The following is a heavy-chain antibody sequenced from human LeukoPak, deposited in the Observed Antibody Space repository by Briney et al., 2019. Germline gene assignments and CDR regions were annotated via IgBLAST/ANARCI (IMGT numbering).Heavy chain of an antibody. CDR3: ARDSVVPAAIMDY. V-gene: IGHV1-69*04. CDR1: GGTFSSYT. Sequence: SVKVSCKASGGTFSSYTISWVRQAPGQGLECMGRIIPILGIANYAQKFQGRVTITADKSTSTAYMELSSLRSEDTAVYYCARDSVVPAAIMDYWGQGTLVTVSS. CDR2: IIPILGIA. J-gene: IGHJ4*02. D-gene: IGHD2-2*01.